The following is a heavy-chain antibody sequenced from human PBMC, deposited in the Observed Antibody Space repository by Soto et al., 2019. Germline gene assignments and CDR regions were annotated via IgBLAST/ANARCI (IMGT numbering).Heavy chain of an antibody. CDR2: IHYSGST. CDR1: GGSISSDDYY. Sequence: QVQLQESGPGLVRPSQTLSLTCTVSGGSISSDDYYWSWIRQHPGKGLEWIGYIHYSGSTYYNPYLKSRVSTSLDTSKNQFSLELSSVTAADTAVYYCARESLAYCGGGCYSSPFDYWGQGALVTVSS. J-gene: IGHJ4*02. D-gene: IGHD2-21*02. V-gene: IGHV4-31*03. CDR3: ARESLAYCGGGCYSSPFDY.